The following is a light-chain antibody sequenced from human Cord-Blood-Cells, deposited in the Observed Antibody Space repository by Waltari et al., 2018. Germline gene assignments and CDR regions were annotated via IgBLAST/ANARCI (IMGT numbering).Light chain of an antibody. CDR1: SSDVGSYNL. CDR3: CSYAGSSTL. Sequence: QSALTQPASVSGSPGQSITISCTGTSSDVGSYNLFSWYQQHPGKAPKLMIYEGSKRPSGVSNRFSGSKSGTTASLTISGLQAEDEADYYCCSYAGSSTLFGGGTKLTVL. CDR2: EGS. J-gene: IGLJ2*01. V-gene: IGLV2-23*01.